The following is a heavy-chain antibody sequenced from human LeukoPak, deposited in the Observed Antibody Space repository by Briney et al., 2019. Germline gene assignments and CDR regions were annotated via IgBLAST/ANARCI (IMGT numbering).Heavy chain of an antibody. CDR2: ISGSGDTT. J-gene: IGHJ4*02. CDR3: ARVGVDTARTFDY. D-gene: IGHD5-18*01. V-gene: IGHV3-23*01. Sequence: GGSLRLSCAASGFTFSTYGMSWVRQGPGKGMKWVSIISGSGDTTHYADSVKGRFTISRDNSKNTVYLQMNSLRVEDTAVYYCARVGVDTARTFDYWGQGTLVTVSS. CDR1: GFTFSTYG.